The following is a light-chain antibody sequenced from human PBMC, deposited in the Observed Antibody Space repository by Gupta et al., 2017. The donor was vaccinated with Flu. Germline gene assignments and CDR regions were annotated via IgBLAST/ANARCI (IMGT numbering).Light chain of an antibody. CDR3: NSRDNTGDSHCV. Sequence: SSALPPAPAVSVALGQTVRITCQGDSLRGYYASWYQQKPGQAPVLVIYGDKNRPSGNPDRFSGSNSGDTAAFTITGAQAEEEADYYCNSRDNTGDSHCVFGGGTKLTVL. CDR1: SLRGYY. CDR2: GDK. V-gene: IGLV3-19*01. J-gene: IGLJ3*02.